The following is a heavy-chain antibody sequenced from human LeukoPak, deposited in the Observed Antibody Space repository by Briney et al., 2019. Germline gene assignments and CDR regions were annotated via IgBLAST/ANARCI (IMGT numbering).Heavy chain of an antibody. CDR3: TTEPRD. Sequence: PGGSLRLSCAASGFKFKDSWMSWVRQAPGKGLESVGRIKSKTAGETTDYAAAVSGRFTISRDDSRNTLYLQINSLKTEDTGVYYCTTEPRDWGQGTLVTVSS. V-gene: IGHV3-15*01. CDR2: IKSKTAGETT. J-gene: IGHJ1*01. CDR1: GFKFKDSW.